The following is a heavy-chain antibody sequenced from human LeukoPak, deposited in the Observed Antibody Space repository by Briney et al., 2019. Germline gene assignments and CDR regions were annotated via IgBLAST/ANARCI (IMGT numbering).Heavy chain of an antibody. Sequence: GGSLRLSCAASGFTFSSYGMHWVRQAPGKGLEWVSAISGSGGSTYYADSVKGRFTISRDNSKNTPYLQMNSLRAEDTAVYYCAKEHGYCSGGSCSPGAFDIWGQGTMVTVSS. CDR1: GFTFSSYG. CDR3: AKEHGYCSGGSCSPGAFDI. V-gene: IGHV3-23*01. CDR2: ISGSGGST. J-gene: IGHJ3*02. D-gene: IGHD2-15*01.